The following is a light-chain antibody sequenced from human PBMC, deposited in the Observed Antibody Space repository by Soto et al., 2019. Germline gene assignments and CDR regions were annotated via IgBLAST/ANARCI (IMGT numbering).Light chain of an antibody. Sequence: DIQMTQSPSSLSASLGDRVTITCRASQSISTYLHWYQKTPGKPPELLIYAASNLQSGVPSRVSGGGSWTDFTLTISSLQPEDFATYYCQQGYSAPWTFGQGTKVEIK. CDR1: QSISTY. V-gene: IGKV1-39*01. J-gene: IGKJ1*01. CDR2: AAS. CDR3: QQGYSAPWT.